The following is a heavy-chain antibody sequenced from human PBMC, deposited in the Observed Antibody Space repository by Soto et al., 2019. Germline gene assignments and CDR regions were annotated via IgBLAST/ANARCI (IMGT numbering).Heavy chain of an antibody. CDR1: GYTFTSYA. CDR3: AREYGGSYYSPFHYFDY. V-gene: IGHV1-3*01. CDR2: INAGNGNT. Sequence: ASVKVSCKASGYTFTSYAMHWVRQAPGQRLEWMGWINAGNGNTKYSQKFQGRVTITRDTSASTAYMELSSLRSEDTAVYYCAREYGGSYYSPFHYFDYWGQGTLVTAPQ. J-gene: IGHJ4*02. D-gene: IGHD1-26*01.